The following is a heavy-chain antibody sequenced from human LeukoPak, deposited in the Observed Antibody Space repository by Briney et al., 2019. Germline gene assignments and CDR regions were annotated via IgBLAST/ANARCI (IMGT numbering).Heavy chain of an antibody. V-gene: IGHV3-30-3*01. CDR1: GFTFSSYA. CDR2: ISYDGSNK. J-gene: IGHJ4*02. CDR3: ASEEEYSSSWYLEEDKGIFDY. D-gene: IGHD6-13*01. Sequence: GGSLRLSCAASGFTFSSYAMHWVRQAPGKGLEWVAVISYDGSNKYYADSVKGRFTISRDNSKNTLYLQMNSLRAEDTAVYYCASEEEYSSSWYLEEDKGIFDYWGQGTLVTVSS.